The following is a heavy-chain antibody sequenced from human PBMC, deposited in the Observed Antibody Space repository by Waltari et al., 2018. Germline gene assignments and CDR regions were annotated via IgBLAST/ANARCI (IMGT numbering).Heavy chain of an antibody. Sequence: QMYLVESGGTVVQPGTSLTLSCAASGFTFNKNNMHWVRQAPGKGLEWVSFILYDGSDDSYADSGKGRFTISRDNSKHTIFLQMIGLKVEDTAVYFCAKDSGSGGYAFDVWGQGTMVTVSS. D-gene: IGHD1-26*01. V-gene: IGHV3-30*02. CDR3: AKDSGSGGYAFDV. CDR2: ILYDGSDD. CDR1: GFTFNKNN. J-gene: IGHJ3*01.